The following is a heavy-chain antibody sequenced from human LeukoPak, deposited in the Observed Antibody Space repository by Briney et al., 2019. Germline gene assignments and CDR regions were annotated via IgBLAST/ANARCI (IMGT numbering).Heavy chain of an antibody. V-gene: IGHV3-30-3*01. J-gene: IGHJ6*02. CDR1: GFTFSSYA. D-gene: IGHD3-22*01. Sequence: QPGGSLRLSCAASGFTFSSYAMHWVRQAPGKGLEWVAVISYDGSNKYYADSVKGRFTISRDNSKNTLYLQMNSLRAEDTAVYYCASPLDSVVVEYYYGMGVWGQGTTVTVSS. CDR2: ISYDGSNK. CDR3: ASPLDSVVVEYYYGMGV.